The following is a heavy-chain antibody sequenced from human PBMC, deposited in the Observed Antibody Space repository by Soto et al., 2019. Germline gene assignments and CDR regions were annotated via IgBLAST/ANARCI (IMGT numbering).Heavy chain of an antibody. CDR1: GDTFSTSV. D-gene: IGHD4-4*01. J-gene: IGHJ4*02. CDR2: LIPILGTT. V-gene: IGHV1-69*01. Sequence: QVQLVQSGAEVKKPGSSVKVSCKASGDTFSTSVISWVRQAPGQGLEWVGQLIPILGTTNYAQKFQVRVTFTADESSTTAYIELSRLRSEDTAVYFCARVPTYTTNLYYFDSWGQGTLVTVSS. CDR3: ARVPTYTTNLYYFDS.